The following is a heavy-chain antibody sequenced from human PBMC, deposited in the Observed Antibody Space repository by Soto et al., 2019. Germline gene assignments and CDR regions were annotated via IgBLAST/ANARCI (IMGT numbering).Heavy chain of an antibody. J-gene: IGHJ4*02. Sequence: VQLVESGGGVVQPGRSLRLSCAASGFTFSSYGMHWVRQAPGKGLEWVSRINSDGSSTSYADSVKGRFTISRDNAKNTLYLQMNSLRAEDTAVYYCARGRDLNFDYWGQGTLVTVSS. CDR3: ARGRDLNFDY. CDR2: INSDGSST. V-gene: IGHV3-74*02. D-gene: IGHD1-26*01. CDR1: GFTFSSYG.